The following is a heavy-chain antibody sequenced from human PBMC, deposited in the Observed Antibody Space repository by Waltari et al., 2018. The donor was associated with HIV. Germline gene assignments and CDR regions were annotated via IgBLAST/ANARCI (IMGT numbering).Heavy chain of an antibody. CDR1: GLNFNPLL. V-gene: IGHV3-21*02. Sequence: EVRLVQSGGGLVTPRVSLTRSCPASGLNFNPLLLPWVRLAPGKGLEWVSSISRGSSYSYYSDAVKGRFTVSRDNAKNSLLLQLNTLTAEDTALYYCVRDRTSLTTGDFESWGQGAPVTVSS. D-gene: IGHD1-1*01. J-gene: IGHJ4*02. CDR3: VRDRTSLTTGDFES. CDR2: ISRGSSYS.